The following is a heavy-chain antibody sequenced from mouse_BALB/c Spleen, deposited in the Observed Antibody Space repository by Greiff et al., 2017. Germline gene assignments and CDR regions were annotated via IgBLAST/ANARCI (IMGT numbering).Heavy chain of an antibody. CDR2: ISSGGSYT. V-gene: IGHV5-9-3*01. Sequence: EVKLMESGGGLVKPGGSLKLSCAASGFTFSSYAMSWVRQTPEKRLEWVATISSGGSYTYYPDSVKGRFTISRDNAKNTLYLQMSSLRSEDTAMYYCAKIYYGNGFAYWGQGTLVTVSA. J-gene: IGHJ3*01. CDR1: GFTFSSYA. D-gene: IGHD2-1*01. CDR3: AKIYYGNGFAY.